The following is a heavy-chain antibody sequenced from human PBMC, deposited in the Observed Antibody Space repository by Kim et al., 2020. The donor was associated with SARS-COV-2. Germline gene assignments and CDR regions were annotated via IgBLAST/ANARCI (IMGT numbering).Heavy chain of an antibody. CDR1: GFTFSSYA. Sequence: GWSLRLSCAASGFTFSSYAMHWVRQAPGKGLEWVAVISYDGSNKYYADSVKGRFTISRDNSKNTLYLQMNSLRAEDTAVYYCARAQKGDVLLWFGELYDDAFDIWGQGTMVTVSS. V-gene: IGHV3-30*04. CDR3: ARAQKGDVLLWFGELYDDAFDI. D-gene: IGHD3-10*01. J-gene: IGHJ3*02. CDR2: ISYDGSNK.